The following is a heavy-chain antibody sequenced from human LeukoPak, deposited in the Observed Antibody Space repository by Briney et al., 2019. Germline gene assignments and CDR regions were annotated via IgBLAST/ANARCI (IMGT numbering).Heavy chain of an antibody. V-gene: IGHV3-53*01. CDR1: GFTVSSNY. D-gene: IGHD4-11*01. J-gene: IGHJ4*02. CDR2: IYSGGST. Sequence: PGGSLRLSCAASGFTVSSNYMSWVRQAPGKGLEWVSVIYSGGSTYYADSVKGRFTISRDNSKNTLYLQMNSLRAEDTAVYYCAREYLGATVTLGYWGQGTLVTVSS. CDR3: AREYLGATVTLGY.